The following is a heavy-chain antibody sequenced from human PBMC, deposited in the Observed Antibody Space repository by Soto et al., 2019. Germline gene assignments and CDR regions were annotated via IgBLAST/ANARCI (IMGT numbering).Heavy chain of an antibody. J-gene: IGHJ6*02. CDR3: ARSPSSWNPYYDSGMDV. CDR1: GFTISSYE. CDR2: ISSSGSTI. Sequence: GSLRPSCAASGFTISSYEMNWVRQAPGEGVGWVSYISSSGSTIYYADSVKGRFTISRDNAKNSLYLQMNSLRAEDTAVYYCARSPSSWNPYYDSGMDVWGQGTTVTVSS. V-gene: IGHV3-48*03. D-gene: IGHD6-13*01.